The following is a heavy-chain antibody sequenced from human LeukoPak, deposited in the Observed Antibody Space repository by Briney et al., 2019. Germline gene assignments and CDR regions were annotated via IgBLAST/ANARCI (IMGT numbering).Heavy chain of an antibody. Sequence: PGRSLRLSCAASGFTFSSYGMHWVRQAPGKGLVWVSHINEDGTSTSYADSVKGRFTISRDNARNTLYLQMNSLRAEDTAVYYCARDRAGYCSGASCPWGQGTLVTVSS. D-gene: IGHD2-15*01. V-gene: IGHV3-74*01. CDR1: GFTFSSYG. J-gene: IGHJ5*02. CDR2: INEDGTST. CDR3: ARDRAGYCSGASCP.